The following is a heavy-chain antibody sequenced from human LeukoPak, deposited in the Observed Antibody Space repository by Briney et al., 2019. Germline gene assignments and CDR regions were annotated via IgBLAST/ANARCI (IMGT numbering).Heavy chain of an antibody. J-gene: IGHJ4*02. D-gene: IGHD3-16*01. Sequence: GESLKISCEASGYTFTHQWIGGVRQMPGTGLEWVGIIYPRDSDTIYSPSFQGHVTISADTSINTAYLEWRSLEASDTAMYYCARHSDVVGAIWGQGTQVTVSS. CDR2: IYPRDSDT. CDR3: ARHSDVVGAI. V-gene: IGHV5-51*01. CDR1: GYTFTHQW.